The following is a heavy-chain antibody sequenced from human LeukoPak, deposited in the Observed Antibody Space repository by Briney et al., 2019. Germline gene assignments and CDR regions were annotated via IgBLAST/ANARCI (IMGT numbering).Heavy chain of an antibody. V-gene: IGHV3-74*01. D-gene: IGHD3-16*01. CDR3: VRDVWGDRDSYFDY. CDR2: INTDGRST. CDR1: GFTFSSYW. Sequence: PGGSLILSCAASGFTFSSYWMHWVRQAPGKGLVWVSRINTDGRSTSYGDSVKGRFTISRDNAKNTLYMQMNGLRAEDTAVYYCVRDVWGDRDSYFDYWGQGTLVTVST. J-gene: IGHJ4*02.